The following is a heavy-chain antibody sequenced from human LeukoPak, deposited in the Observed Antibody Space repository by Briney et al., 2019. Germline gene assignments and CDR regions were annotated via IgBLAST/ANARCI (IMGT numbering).Heavy chain of an antibody. CDR3: AKGGISRAGGLGY. D-gene: IGHD6-13*01. J-gene: IGHJ4*02. CDR1: GFTFNYAW. CDR2: ISGSGGTT. Sequence: GGSLRLSCAASGFTFNYAWMIWVRQAPGKGLEWVSVISGSGGTTYYADSVKGRFTISRDNSKNTLYLQMNSLRAEDAAVYYCAKGGISRAGGLGYWGQGTLATVSS. V-gene: IGHV3-23*01.